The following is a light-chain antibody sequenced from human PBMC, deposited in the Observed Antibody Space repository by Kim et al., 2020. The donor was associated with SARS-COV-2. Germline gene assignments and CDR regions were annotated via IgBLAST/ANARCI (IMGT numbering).Light chain of an antibody. J-gene: IGLJ2*01. CDR1: SSNIGAGYD. CDR3: QSYDSSLSGVL. V-gene: IGLV1-40*01. Sequence: QRVTISCTGRSSNIGAGYDVHWYQQLPGTAPKLLIYGNSNRPSGVPDRFSGSKSGTSASLAITGLQAEDEADYYCQSYDSSLSGVLFGGGTQLTVL. CDR2: GNS.